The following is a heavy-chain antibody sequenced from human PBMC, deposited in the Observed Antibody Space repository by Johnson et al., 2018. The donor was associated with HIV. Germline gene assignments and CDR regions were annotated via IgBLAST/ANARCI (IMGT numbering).Heavy chain of an antibody. CDR1: GFTFDDYG. J-gene: IGHJ3*02. Sequence: VQLVESGGGLVQPGRSLRLSCAASGFTFDDYGMSWVRQAPGKGLEWVSGINWNGGSTGYADSVKGRFTISRDNAKNSLYLQMNSLRLEDTAIYYCARAAIVVLPAGAFDIWGRGTMVTVSS. V-gene: IGHV3-20*04. CDR3: ARAAIVVLPAGAFDI. D-gene: IGHD2-2*01. CDR2: INWNGGST.